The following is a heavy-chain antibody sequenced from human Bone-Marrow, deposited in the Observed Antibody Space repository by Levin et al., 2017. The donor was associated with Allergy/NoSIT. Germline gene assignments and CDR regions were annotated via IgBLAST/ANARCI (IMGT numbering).Heavy chain of an antibody. J-gene: IGHJ4*02. D-gene: IGHD2-2*01. CDR1: GGSVSSGSYY. CDR3: AREYCSSTSCYFDY. CDR2: MSYSGST. V-gene: IGHV4-61*01. Sequence: SGGSLRLSCTVSGGSVSSGSYYWSWIRQPPGKGLEWIGYMSYSGSTNYNPSLKSRVTISVDTSKNQFSLRLSSVTAADTAVYYCAREYCSSTSCYFDYWGQGTLVTVSS.